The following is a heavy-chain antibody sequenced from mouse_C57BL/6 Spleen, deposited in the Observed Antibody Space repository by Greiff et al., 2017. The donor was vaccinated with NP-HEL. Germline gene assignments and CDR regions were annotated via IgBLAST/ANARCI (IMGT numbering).Heavy chain of an antibody. CDR2: INPSTGGT. D-gene: IGHD1-1*01. CDR3: ARSPYGSSPFDY. CDR1: GYSFTGYY. J-gene: IGHJ2*01. V-gene: IGHV1-42*01. Sequence: EVQLQQSGPELVKPGASVKISCKASGYSFTGYYMNWVKQSPERSLEWIGEINPSTGGTTYNQKFKAKATLTVDKSSSTAYMQLKSLTSEDSAVYYCARSPYGSSPFDYWGQGTTLTVSS.